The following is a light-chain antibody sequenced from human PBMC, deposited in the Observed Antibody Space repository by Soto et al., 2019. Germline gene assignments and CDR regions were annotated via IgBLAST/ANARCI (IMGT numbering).Light chain of an antibody. J-gene: IGLJ1*01. V-gene: IGLV2-14*01. CDR3: SSYTSSSTPCV. CDR2: DVS. Sequence: QSALTQPASVSGSPGQSITISCTGTSSDFGGYSYVSWYQQHPGKAPKLMIYDVSNRPSGVSNRFSGSKSGNTASLTISGLQAEDEADYYCSSYTSSSTPCVFGTGTKVTVL. CDR1: SSDFGGYSY.